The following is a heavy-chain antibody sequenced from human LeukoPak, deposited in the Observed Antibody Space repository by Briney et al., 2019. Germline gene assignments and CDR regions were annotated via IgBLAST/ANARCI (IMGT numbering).Heavy chain of an antibody. V-gene: IGHV3-23*01. CDR3: AKGIIVVVPAANDY. CDR2: LSGSGGST. CDR1: GFTSRFYA. Sequence: GGSLRLSCATSGFTSRFYAMSWVRQAPGKGLEWVSGLSGSGGSTYYADSVRGRFTISRDNSKSTLYLQMNILRAEDTAVYYCAKGIIVVVPAANDYWGQGTLVTVSS. J-gene: IGHJ4*02. D-gene: IGHD2-2*01.